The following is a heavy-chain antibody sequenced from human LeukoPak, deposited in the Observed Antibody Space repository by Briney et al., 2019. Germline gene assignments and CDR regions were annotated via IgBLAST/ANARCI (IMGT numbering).Heavy chain of an antibody. CDR1: GFTFSSYA. V-gene: IGHV3-30*04. CDR2: ISYDGSNK. CDR3: AIDPNWGTHS. Sequence: GGSLRLSCAASGFTFSSYAMHWVRQAPGKGLEWVAVISYDGSNKYYADSVKGRFTISRDNSKNALYLQMNSLRVEDTAVYYCAIDPNWGTHSWGQGVLVTVSS. J-gene: IGHJ4*02. D-gene: IGHD7-27*01.